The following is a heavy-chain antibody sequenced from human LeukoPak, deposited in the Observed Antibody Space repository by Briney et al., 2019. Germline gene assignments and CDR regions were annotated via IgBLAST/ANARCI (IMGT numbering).Heavy chain of an antibody. CDR1: GFSFSDYY. V-gene: IGHV3-11*03. CDR2: ISSSGRHT. CDR3: ARHPDGSLSLDY. J-gene: IGHJ4*02. D-gene: IGHD1-26*01. Sequence: GGSLRLSWVASGFSFSDYYMSWIRPAPGKGLEWVSYISSSGRHTNYADSVTGRFTISRNNAKKSLHLQMNSLRAEDTAVYYCARHPDGSLSLDYWGQGTLVTVSS.